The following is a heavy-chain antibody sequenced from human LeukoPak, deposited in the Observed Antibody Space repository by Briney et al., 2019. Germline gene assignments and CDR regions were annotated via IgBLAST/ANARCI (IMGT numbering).Heavy chain of an antibody. CDR2: MNPNSGNT. V-gene: IGHV1-8*01. CDR1: GYTFTSYD. Sequence: ASVKVSRKASGYTFTSYDISWVRQATGQGLEWMGWMNPNSGNTGYAQKFQGRVTMTRNTSISTAYMELSSLRSEDTAVYYCARGGIVGATNDLDYWGQGTLVTVSS. CDR3: ARGGIVGATNDLDY. J-gene: IGHJ4*02. D-gene: IGHD1-26*01.